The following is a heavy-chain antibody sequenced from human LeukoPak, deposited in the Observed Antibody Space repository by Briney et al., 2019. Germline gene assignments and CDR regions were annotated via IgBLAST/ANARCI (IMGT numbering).Heavy chain of an antibody. Sequence: SETLSLTCTVSGGSISSGGYYWSWIRQHPGKGLGWIGYIYYSGSTYYNPSLKSRVTISVDTSKNQFSLKLSSVTAADTAVYYCAREEVLWFGETLEDWFDPWGQGTLVTVSS. D-gene: IGHD3-10*01. CDR1: GGSISSGGYY. CDR3: AREEVLWFGETLEDWFDP. CDR2: IYYSGST. J-gene: IGHJ5*02. V-gene: IGHV4-61*08.